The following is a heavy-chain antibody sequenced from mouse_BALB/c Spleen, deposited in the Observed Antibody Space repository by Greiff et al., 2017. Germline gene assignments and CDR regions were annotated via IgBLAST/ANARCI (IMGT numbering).Heavy chain of an antibody. CDR1: GYTFTSYW. CDR3: TRRYALLDY. J-gene: IGHJ2*01. D-gene: IGHD2-10*02. CDR2: IYPSDSYT. Sequence: QVQLKQPGAELVRPGASVKLSCKASGYTFTSYWINWVKQRPGQGLEWIGNIYPSDSYTNYNQKFKDKATLTVDKSSSTAYMQLSSPTSEDSAVYYCTRRYALLDYWGQGTTLTVSS. V-gene: IGHV1-69*02.